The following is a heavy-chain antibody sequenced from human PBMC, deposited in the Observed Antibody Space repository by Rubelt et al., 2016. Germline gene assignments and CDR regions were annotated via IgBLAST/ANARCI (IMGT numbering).Heavy chain of an antibody. Sequence: QLQMQESGPGLVKPSETLSLTCTVSGGSISRSNYYWAWIRQPPGKGLEWIGTVYYTGTTSYNQSLKSRVTMSIDTSKNQYSLNPNAVTAADTAVYYCSVLPDFDYWGQGTLVTVSS. CDR1: GGSISRSNYY. D-gene: IGHD4/OR15-4a*01. CDR3: SVLPDFDY. V-gene: IGHV4-39*01. J-gene: IGHJ4*02. CDR2: VYYTGTT.